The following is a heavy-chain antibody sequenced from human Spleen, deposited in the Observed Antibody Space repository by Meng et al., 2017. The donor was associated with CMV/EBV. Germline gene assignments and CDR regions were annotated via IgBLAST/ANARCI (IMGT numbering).Heavy chain of an antibody. V-gene: IGHV3-7*03. CDR3: AAKLHGDYAFEY. CDR1: GFTFSSYW. J-gene: IGHJ4*02. CDR2: IKEDGSDK. Sequence: GGSLRLSCAASGFTFSSYWMTWLRQTPGKGLEWVANIKEDGSDKYYLDSVKGRFTISRDNARNSLYLQMDSLRAEDTAVYYCAAKLHGDYAFEYWGQGSLVTVSS. D-gene: IGHD4-17*01.